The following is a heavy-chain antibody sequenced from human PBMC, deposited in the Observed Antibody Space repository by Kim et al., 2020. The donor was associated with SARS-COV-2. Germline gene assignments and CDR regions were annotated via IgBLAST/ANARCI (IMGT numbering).Heavy chain of an antibody. CDR3: ARAPGIDSSGYYQHDAFDI. J-gene: IGHJ3*02. Sequence: GSFTISRDNSKNPLYLQMNSLRAEDTAVYYCARAPGIDSSGYYQHDAFDIWGQGTMVTVSS. V-gene: IGHV3-66*01. D-gene: IGHD3-22*01.